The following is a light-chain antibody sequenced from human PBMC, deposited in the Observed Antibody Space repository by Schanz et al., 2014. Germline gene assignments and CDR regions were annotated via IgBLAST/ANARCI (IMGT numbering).Light chain of an antibody. CDR3: SSYTSSGTRV. Sequence: QSVLTQPPSASGSPGQSVTISCTGTSSDVGGYNYVSWYQQHPGKAPKLLIYEVTKRPSGVPDRFSGSKSGNTASLTISGLQAGDEADYYCSSYTSSGTRVFGGGTKLTVL. V-gene: IGLV2-8*01. J-gene: IGLJ3*02. CDR2: EVT. CDR1: SSDVGGYNY.